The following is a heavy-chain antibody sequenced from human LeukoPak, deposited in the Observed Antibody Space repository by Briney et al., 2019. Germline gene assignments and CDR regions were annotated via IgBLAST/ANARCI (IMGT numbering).Heavy chain of an antibody. Sequence: ASVKVSCKASGYTFTSYGISWVRQAPGQGLEWMGWISAYNGNTNYAQKLQGRVTMTTDTSTSTAYMELRSLRSDDTAVYYCATSLVGAPHFDYWGQGTLVTVSS. V-gene: IGHV1-18*01. CDR2: ISAYNGNT. J-gene: IGHJ4*02. CDR1: GYTFTSYG. CDR3: ATSLVGAPHFDY. D-gene: IGHD1-26*01.